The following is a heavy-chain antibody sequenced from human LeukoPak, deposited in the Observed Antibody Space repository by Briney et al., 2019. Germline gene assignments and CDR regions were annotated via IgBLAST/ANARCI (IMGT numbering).Heavy chain of an antibody. CDR3: ARTNYDFWSGYYSAFDI. J-gene: IGHJ3*02. V-gene: IGHV7-4-1*02. CDR1: GYTFTSYA. Sequence: GASVKVSCKASGYTFTSYAMNWVRQAPGQGLEWMGWINTNTGNPTYAQGFTGRFVFSLDTSVSTAYLQISSLKAEDTAVYYCARTNYDFWSGYYSAFDIWGQGTMVTVSS. CDR2: INTNTGNP. D-gene: IGHD3-3*01.